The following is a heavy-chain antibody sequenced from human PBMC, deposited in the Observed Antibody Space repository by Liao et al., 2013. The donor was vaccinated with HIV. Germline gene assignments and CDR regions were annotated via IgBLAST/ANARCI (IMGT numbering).Heavy chain of an antibody. Sequence: QVHLQESGPGLVKPSQTLSLTCAVYGGSFSGYYWSWIRQSPGRGLEWIGEINHSGGTNYNPSLKSRVTISVDTSKNQFSLKLNSVTAADTAVYYCARELTMITRRRFFDYWGQGTQVTVSA. V-gene: IGHV4-34*09. CDR3: ARELTMITRRRFFDY. CDR1: GGSFSGYY. CDR2: INHSGGT. J-gene: IGHJ4*02. D-gene: IGHD3-22*01.